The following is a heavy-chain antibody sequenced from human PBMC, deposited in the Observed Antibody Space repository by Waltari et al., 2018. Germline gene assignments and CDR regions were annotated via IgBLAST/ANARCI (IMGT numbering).Heavy chain of an antibody. J-gene: IGHJ4*02. V-gene: IGHV1-18*01. CDR1: GFIFSNYG. CDR3: ARDDVDSSGFGGF. D-gene: IGHD6-25*01. CDR2: ISAYNGNT. Sequence: QLQLVQSGAEVKKPGASVKVSCKGSGFIFSNYGITWVRQAPGQGLEWMGWISAYNGNTNYEQKFQGRVTMTTDTSTSTAYMELRSLRSDDTAVYYCARDDVDSSGFGGFWGQGTLVTVSS.